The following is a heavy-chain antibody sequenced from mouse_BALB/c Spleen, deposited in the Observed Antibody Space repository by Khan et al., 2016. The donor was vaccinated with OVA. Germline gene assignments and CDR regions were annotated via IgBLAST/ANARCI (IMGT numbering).Heavy chain of an antibody. J-gene: IGHJ2*01. CDR2: FYPGTGSI. D-gene: IGHD2-1*01. Sequence: QVRLQQSGAELVKPGASVKLSCKASGYMFTEYIIYWVKQRSGQGLEWIGWFYPGTGSIKNNEKFKDKATLTADKTSSTVYMELSRLTSENSSVYFCARHGRYGNLFDYWGQGTTLTVSS. CDR1: GYMFTEYI. CDR3: ARHGRYGNLFDY. V-gene: IGHV1-62-2*01.